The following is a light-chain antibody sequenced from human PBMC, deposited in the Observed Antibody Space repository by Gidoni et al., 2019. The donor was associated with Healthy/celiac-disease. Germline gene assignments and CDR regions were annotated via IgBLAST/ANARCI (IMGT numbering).Light chain of an antibody. CDR2: DAS. CDR3: QHYNSLFT. Sequence: DIQMTQSPSTLSASVGARVTLTCRASQSISSWLAWYQQKPGKAPKLLIDDASSLESGVPSRFSGSGSGTDFTLTSSRLQPDDFATYYRQHYNSLFTFGPGTKVDIK. V-gene: IGKV1-5*01. CDR1: QSISSW. J-gene: IGKJ3*01.